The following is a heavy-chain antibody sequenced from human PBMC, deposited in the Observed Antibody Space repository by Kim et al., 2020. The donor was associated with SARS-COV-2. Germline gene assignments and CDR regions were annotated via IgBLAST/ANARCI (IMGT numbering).Heavy chain of an antibody. D-gene: IGHD3-10*01. CDR3: ARDIPYYYGSGSYSRRMDV. J-gene: IGHJ6*02. Sequence: SRVTISVDTSKNQFSLKLGSVTAADTAVYYCARDIPYYYGSGSYSRRMDVWGQGTTVTVSS. V-gene: IGHV4-59*01.